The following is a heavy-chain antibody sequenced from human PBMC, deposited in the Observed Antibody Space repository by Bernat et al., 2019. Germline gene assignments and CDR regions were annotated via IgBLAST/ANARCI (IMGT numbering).Heavy chain of an antibody. CDR1: GFTFTDYW. D-gene: IGHD3-3*01. J-gene: IGHJ3*02. Sequence: EVLLVESGGGLVQPGGSLRLSCAASGFTFTDYWMHWVRQAPGKGLVWVSRINNDESDTIYADSVKGRFTLSRDNAKNTLYLQMNSLRVEDTAVYYCARGGWSHGFDIWGQGTMVTVSS. V-gene: IGHV3-74*01. CDR3: ARGGWSHGFDI. CDR2: INNDESDT.